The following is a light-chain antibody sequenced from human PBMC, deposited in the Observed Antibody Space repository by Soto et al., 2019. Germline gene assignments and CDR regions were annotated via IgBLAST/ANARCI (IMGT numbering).Light chain of an antibody. J-gene: IGKJ1*01. CDR2: DAS. V-gene: IGKV1-5*01. CDR1: QSISTW. Sequence: DIQMTRSPSTLSASVGDRVTITCRASQSISTWLAWYQQKPGKAPKLLIYDASSLESGVPSRFSGSGSGTVFTLTISSLNPEDFASYYCQQYNSYSTFGQGTKVDIK. CDR3: QQYNSYST.